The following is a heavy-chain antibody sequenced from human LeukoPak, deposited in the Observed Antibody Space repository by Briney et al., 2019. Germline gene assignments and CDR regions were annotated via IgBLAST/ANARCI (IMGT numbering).Heavy chain of an antibody. Sequence: GESLKISCKGSGYTFTSYWIGWVRQTPEKGLEWMGLIYPGDSDTRYSPSFRGQVTISADKSISTAYLQWSSLKASDTAIYYCARLGGVYASGNYCDCWGQGTLVSVSS. J-gene: IGHJ4*02. CDR3: ARLGGVYASGNYCDC. D-gene: IGHD3-10*01. CDR2: IYPGDSDT. CDR1: GYTFTSYW. V-gene: IGHV5-51*01.